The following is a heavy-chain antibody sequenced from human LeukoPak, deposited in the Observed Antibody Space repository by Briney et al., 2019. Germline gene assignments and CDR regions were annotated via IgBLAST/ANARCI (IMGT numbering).Heavy chain of an antibody. J-gene: IGHJ4*02. D-gene: IGHD4-23*01. Sequence: SETLSLTCTVSGSSISSYYWSWIRQPPGKGLEWIGYIYTSGSTNYNPSLKSRVTISVDTSKNQFSLKLSSVTAADTAVYYCARRHRIHGGVDYWGQGTLVTVSS. CDR3: ARRHRIHGGVDY. CDR1: GSSISSYY. CDR2: IYTSGST. V-gene: IGHV4-4*09.